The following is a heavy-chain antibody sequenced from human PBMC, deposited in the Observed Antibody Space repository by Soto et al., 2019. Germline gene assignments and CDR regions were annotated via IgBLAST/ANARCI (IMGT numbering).Heavy chain of an antibody. D-gene: IGHD1-26*01. CDR1: GFTFSAYG. CDR3: AKVTFSGDYYYSYGLDV. J-gene: IGHJ6*02. CDR2: ISYDGSNK. Sequence: LRLSCAASGFTFSAYGMHWVRQAPGKGLEWVAVISYDGSNKYYADSVKGRFTISRDNSKNTLYLQMNSLRAEDTAVYFCAKVTFSGDYYYSYGLDVWGQGTTVTVSS. V-gene: IGHV3-30*18.